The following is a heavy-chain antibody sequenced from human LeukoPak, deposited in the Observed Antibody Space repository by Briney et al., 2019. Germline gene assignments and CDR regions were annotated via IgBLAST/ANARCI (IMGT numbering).Heavy chain of an antibody. CDR2: IYYSGST. V-gene: IGHV4-59*08. Sequence: SETLSLTCTVSGGSISSYYWSWIRQPPGKGLEWIGYIYYSGSTNYNPSLKSRVTISVDTSKNQFSLKRSSVTAADTAVYYCARLGDEFQHWGQGTLVTVSS. CDR3: ARLGDEFQH. D-gene: IGHD2-21*01. J-gene: IGHJ1*01. CDR1: GGSISSYY.